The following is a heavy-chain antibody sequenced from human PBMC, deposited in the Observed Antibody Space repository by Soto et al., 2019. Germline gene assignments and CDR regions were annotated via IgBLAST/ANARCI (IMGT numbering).Heavy chain of an antibody. CDR1: GYSFIIFE. Sequence: SVKVSSTASGYSFIIFEISWVRQAAGQGPEWLGWMNPGSGKTGYTSKFQGRVAMTRDASTATSHLDLTSLTSDHTAVYYCARMASAGTLNWFDPWGPGTLVTSPQ. CDR2: MNPGSGKT. CDR3: ARMASAGTLNWFDP. J-gene: IGHJ5*02. D-gene: IGHD6-13*01. V-gene: IGHV1-8*02.